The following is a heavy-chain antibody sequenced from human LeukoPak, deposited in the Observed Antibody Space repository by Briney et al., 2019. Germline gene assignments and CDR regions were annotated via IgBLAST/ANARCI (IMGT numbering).Heavy chain of an antibody. D-gene: IGHD6-13*01. CDR3: ARDSSIAAAGPLYYFGY. Sequence: SQTLSLTCTVSGGSISSGDYYWSWIRQPPGKGLEWIGYIYYSGSTYYNPSLKSRVTISVDTSKNQFSLKLSSVTAADTAVYYCARDSSIAAAGPLYYFGYWGQGTLVTVSS. V-gene: IGHV4-30-4*01. CDR2: IYYSGST. J-gene: IGHJ4*02. CDR1: GGSISSGDYY.